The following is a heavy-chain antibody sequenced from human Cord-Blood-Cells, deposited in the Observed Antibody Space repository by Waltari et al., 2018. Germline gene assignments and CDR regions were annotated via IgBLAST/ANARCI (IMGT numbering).Heavy chain of an antibody. CDR3: AKAGLAYWYFDL. Sequence: EVQLLASGGGLVQPGGSLRLSCASSGFTFSGYAMSWVRQAPGKWLEWVSAIRGSGGSTYYADSVKGRVTITRDNSKNTRYLQMNSLRAEDTAGYYCAKAGLAYWYFDLWGRGTLVTVSS. D-gene: IGHD3-10*01. CDR2: IRGSGGST. CDR1: GFTFSGYA. J-gene: IGHJ2*01. V-gene: IGHV3-23*01.